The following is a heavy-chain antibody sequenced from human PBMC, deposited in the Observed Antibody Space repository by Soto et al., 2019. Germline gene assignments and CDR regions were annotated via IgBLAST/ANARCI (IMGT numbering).Heavy chain of an antibody. CDR3: AKEISVIAGPWYFDL. Sequence: QVQLVESGGAVVQRGGSLRLSCVASGYNFGHHSIHWVRQAPGRELEWVTVIGHVGEVRRYADSVRGRFTISRDNSRNTVYLQMTSLMTEDTAMYFCAKEISVIAGPWYFDLWGRGTLVIVSS. D-gene: IGHD2-15*01. CDR1: GYNFGHHS. V-gene: IGHV3-30*18. CDR2: IGHVGEVR. J-gene: IGHJ2*01.